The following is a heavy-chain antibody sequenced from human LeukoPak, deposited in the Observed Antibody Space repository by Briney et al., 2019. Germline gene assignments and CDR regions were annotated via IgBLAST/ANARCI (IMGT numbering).Heavy chain of an antibody. CDR2: IKQDASER. V-gene: IGHV3-7*05. CDR3: ATREGHIDVGVRPFEI. Sequence: PGGSLRLSCAGSGPTFSNYWITWVRQAPGKGLEWVANIKQDASERYYVDSVKGRFTSSRDNAKNLVYLQMNSLRAEDTAVYYCATREGHIDVGVRPFEIWGQGAMVTVSS. J-gene: IGHJ3*02. CDR1: GPTFSNYW.